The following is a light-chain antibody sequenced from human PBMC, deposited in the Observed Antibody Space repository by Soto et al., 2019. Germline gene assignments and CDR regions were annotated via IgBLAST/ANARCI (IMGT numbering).Light chain of an antibody. CDR2: LEGSGSY. CDR3: ETWDSNTRV. CDR1: SGHSSYI. V-gene: IGLV4-60*02. J-gene: IGLJ2*01. Sequence: QPVLTQSSSASASLGSSVKLTCTLSSGHSSYIIAWHHQQPGKAPRYLMKLEGSGSYNKGSGVPDRFSGSSSGADRYLTISNLQFEDEANYYCETWDSNTRVFGGATKLTVL.